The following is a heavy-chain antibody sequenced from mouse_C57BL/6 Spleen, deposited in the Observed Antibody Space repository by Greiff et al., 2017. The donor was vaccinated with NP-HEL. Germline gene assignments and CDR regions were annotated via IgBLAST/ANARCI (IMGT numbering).Heavy chain of an antibody. Sequence: QVQLQQPGAELVKPGASVKMSCKASGYTFPSYWITWVKQRPGQGLEWIGDIYPASGSTNYNDKFKSKATLTVDTSSSTAYMKLSSLTSADSAVYYCAKHYSNYWYFDVWGTGTTVTVSS. CDR1: GYTFPSYW. CDR2: IYPASGST. V-gene: IGHV1-55*01. D-gene: IGHD2-5*01. CDR3: AKHYSNYWYFDV. J-gene: IGHJ1*03.